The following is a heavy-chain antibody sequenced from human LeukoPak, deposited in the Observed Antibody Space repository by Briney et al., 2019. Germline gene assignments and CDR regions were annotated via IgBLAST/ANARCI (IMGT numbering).Heavy chain of an antibody. CDR1: GGSINNFY. J-gene: IGHJ6*03. CDR2: IRASENT. CDR3: ARGSNYYGSGSAYYYYMDV. Sequence: SETLSLTCTFSGGSINNFYWSWIRQPAGKGLEWIGRIRASENTNYNPSLKSRVTMSVDTSKNQISLKLSSVTAADTAVYYCARGSNYYGSGSAYYYYMDVWGKGTTVTVPS. V-gene: IGHV4-4*07. D-gene: IGHD3-10*01.